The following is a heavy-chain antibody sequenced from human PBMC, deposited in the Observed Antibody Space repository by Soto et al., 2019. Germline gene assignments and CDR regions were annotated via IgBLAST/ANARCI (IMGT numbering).Heavy chain of an antibody. V-gene: IGHV3-30*18. CDR3: AKDKGRRYFDY. Sequence: SLMLSWAASGINFGYSGMHLVRQAPGKGLEWVALISSDGSQVYYADSVRGRFTISRDNSKNTVDLQMNSLRVEDSAVYYCAKDKGRRYFDYWGQGTLVTVSS. D-gene: IGHD1-26*01. CDR1: GINFGYSG. CDR2: ISSDGSQV. J-gene: IGHJ4*02.